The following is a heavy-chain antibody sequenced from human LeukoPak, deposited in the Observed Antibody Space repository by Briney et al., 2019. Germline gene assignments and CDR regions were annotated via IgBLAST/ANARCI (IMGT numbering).Heavy chain of an antibody. D-gene: IGHD2-15*01. CDR3: ARGGCSGGSCYWFGFDY. CDR2: IYTSGST. V-gene: IGHV4-4*07. CDR1: GGSISGYY. J-gene: IGHJ4*02. Sequence: PSETLSLTCTVSGGSISGYYWSWIRQPAGKGLEWIGRIYTSGSTNYNPSLKSRVTMSVDTSKNQFSLKLSSVTAADTAVYYCARGGCSGGSCYWFGFDYWGQGTLVTVSS.